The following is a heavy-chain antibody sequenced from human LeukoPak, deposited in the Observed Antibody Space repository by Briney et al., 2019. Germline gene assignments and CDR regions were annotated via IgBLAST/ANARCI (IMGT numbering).Heavy chain of an antibody. CDR3: ASRKLGNDY. V-gene: IGHV4-61*02. CDR1: GGSISSGSYF. Sequence: SQTLSLTCTVSGGSISSGSYFWNWIRQPAGKGLEWIGRIYRSGSTNYNPSLKSRVTISAETSKNQFSLNLISVTAADTAVYYCASRKLGNDYWGQGTLVTVSS. J-gene: IGHJ4*02. CDR2: IYRSGST. D-gene: IGHD7-27*01.